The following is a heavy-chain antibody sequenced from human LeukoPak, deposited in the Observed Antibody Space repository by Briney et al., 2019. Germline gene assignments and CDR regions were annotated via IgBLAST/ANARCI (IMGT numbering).Heavy chain of an antibody. Sequence: SVKVSCKASGGTFSSYAISWVRQAPEQGLEWMGRIIPIFGTANYAQKFQGRVTITTDESTSTAYMELSSLRSEDTAVYYCARDTPYCGGDCYFSWGQGTLVTVSS. D-gene: IGHD2-21*02. CDR1: GGTFSSYA. CDR3: ARDTPYCGGDCYFS. V-gene: IGHV1-69*05. CDR2: IIPIFGTA. J-gene: IGHJ5*02.